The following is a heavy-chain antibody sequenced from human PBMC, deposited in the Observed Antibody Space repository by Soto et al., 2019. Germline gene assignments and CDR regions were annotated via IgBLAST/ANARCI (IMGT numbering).Heavy chain of an antibody. CDR3: ARHVKGVSTVYDAFDI. D-gene: IGHD2-8*01. CDR1: GGSISSYY. V-gene: IGHV4-59*08. J-gene: IGHJ3*02. CDR2: IYYSGST. Sequence: SETLSLTCTVSGGSISSYYWSWIRQPPGKGLEWIGYIYYSGSTNYNPSLKSRVTISVDTSKNQFSLKLSSVTAADTAVYYCARHVKGVSTVYDAFDIWGQGTMVTVSS.